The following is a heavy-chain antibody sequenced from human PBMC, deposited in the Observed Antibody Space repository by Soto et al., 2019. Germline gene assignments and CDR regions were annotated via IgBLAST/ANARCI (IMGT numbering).Heavy chain of an antibody. CDR1: GYTFNLYG. V-gene: IGHV1-18*01. CDR3: ARVPRGTVVVVAATLFDY. CDR2: ISPYNGHT. J-gene: IGHJ4*02. D-gene: IGHD2-15*01. Sequence: QVQLVQSGAEVRKPGASVKVSCKASGYTFNLYGISWVRQAPGQGLEWMGWISPYNGHTNYAQKLQGRVTMTTDTSTSTGYMELRSLRSDDTAVYFCARVPRGTVVVVAATLFDYWGQGTLVTVSS.